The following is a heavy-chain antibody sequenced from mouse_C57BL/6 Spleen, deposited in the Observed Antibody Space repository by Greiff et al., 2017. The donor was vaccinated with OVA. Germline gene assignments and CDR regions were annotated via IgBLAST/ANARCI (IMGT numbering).Heavy chain of an antibody. V-gene: IGHV5-2*01. CDR3: ARRGYYYAMDY. J-gene: IGHJ4*01. Sequence: DVMLVESGGGLVQPGESLKLSCESTEYEFPSHDMSWVRKTPEKRLELVAAINSDGGSTYYPDTMERRFIISRDNTKKTLYLQMSSLRSEDTALYYCARRGYYYAMDYWGQGTSVTVSS. CDR1: EYEFPSHD. CDR2: INSDGGST.